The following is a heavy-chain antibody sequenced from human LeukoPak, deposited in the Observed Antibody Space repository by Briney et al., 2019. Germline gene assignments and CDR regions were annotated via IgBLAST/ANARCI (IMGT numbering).Heavy chain of an antibody. CDR3: ARASYSYDINGWVPFDY. D-gene: IGHD3-22*01. V-gene: IGHV4-4*07. J-gene: IGHJ4*02. CDR1: GGSISSYY. Sequence: PSETLFLTCTVSGGSISSYYWSWIRQPAGKGLEWIGRIYNSGSTNYNPSLKSRVTISGDTSKNQFSLRLSSVTAADTAVYYCARASYSYDINGWVPFDYWGQGTLVTVSS. CDR2: IYNSGST.